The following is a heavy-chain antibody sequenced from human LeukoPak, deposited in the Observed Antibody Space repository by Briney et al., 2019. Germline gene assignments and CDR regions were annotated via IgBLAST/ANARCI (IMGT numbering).Heavy chain of an antibody. D-gene: IGHD3-10*01. CDR1: GFTFRKYN. J-gene: IGHJ5*02. CDR3: AKDSGSYGLDP. Sequence: PGGSLRLSCAASGFTFRKYNIHWVRQAPGKGLEWVAFIQSDGSNTYYADSVKGRFTISRDNSKNTVYLQMNSLRPEDTAVFYCAKDSGSYGLDPWGQGTPVTVSS. CDR2: IQSDGSNT. V-gene: IGHV3-30*02.